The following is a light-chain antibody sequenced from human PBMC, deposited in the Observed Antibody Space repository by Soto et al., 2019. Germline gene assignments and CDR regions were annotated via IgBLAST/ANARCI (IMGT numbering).Light chain of an antibody. CDR3: QQLNSYPIT. CDR1: QGISSY. Sequence: IQLPQSPSSLSASVGDRVTITCRASQGISSYLAWYQLKPGKAPKLLIYSTSTLQSGVPSRFSGSGSGSDFTLTISSLQPEDFATYYCQQLNSYPITFGQGTRLEI. V-gene: IGKV1-9*01. CDR2: STS. J-gene: IGKJ5*01.